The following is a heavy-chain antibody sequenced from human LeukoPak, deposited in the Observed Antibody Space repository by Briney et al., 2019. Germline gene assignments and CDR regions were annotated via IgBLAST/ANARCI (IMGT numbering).Heavy chain of an antibody. CDR2: IKQDGGEK. D-gene: IGHD5-18*01. CDR1: GFTVSSYW. V-gene: IGHV3-7*01. CDR3: AGDGYSYEYDFDY. J-gene: IGHJ4*02. Sequence: GGSLRLSCVASGFTVSSYWMSWVRQAPGKWLELVANIKQDGGEKNYVDSVKGRFTISRDNAANSLYLQMNSLRAEDTAVYYCAGDGYSYEYDFDYWGQGTLVTVSS.